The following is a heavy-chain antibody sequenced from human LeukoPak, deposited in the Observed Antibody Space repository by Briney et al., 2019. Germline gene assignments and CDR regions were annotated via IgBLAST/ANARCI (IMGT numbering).Heavy chain of an antibody. J-gene: IGHJ4*02. CDR1: GGSISSGSYY. CDR3: ARHRPLRAVAGSIDY. CDR2: IYTSGST. D-gene: IGHD6-19*01. Sequence: SSQTLSLTCTVSGGSISSGSYYWSWIRQPAGKGLEWIGRIYTSGSTNYNPSLKSRVTISVDTSKNQFSLKLSSVTAADTAVYYCARHRPLRAVAGSIDYWGQGTLVTVSS. V-gene: IGHV4-61*02.